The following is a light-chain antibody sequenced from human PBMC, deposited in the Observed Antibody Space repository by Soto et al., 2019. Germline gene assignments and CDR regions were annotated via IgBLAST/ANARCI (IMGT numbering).Light chain of an antibody. V-gene: IGKV3-11*01. CDR1: QSVSRY. Sequence: EIGLTQSPATLSLSPGDRATLSCRASQSVSRYLAWYQQKPGQAPRLLIHDTSTRATGDPDTFSGSGSGTEFTLTISSLEPEDSAMYYCQQRFSWPPTFGGGTHVEIK. J-gene: IGKJ4*01. CDR3: QQRFSWPPT. CDR2: DTS.